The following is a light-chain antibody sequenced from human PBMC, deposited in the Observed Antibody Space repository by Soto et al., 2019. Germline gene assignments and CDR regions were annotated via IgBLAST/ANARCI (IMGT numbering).Light chain of an antibody. V-gene: IGKV3-11*01. CDR3: QQRSDWPLT. CDR1: QSVGSQ. Sequence: EIVLTQSPGTLSLSPGERATLSCRASQSVGSQLAWYQQKPGQAPRLLIYEASNRATGIPARFSGSGSGTDFTLTISSLDPEDFALYYCQQRSDWPLTFGGGTQVEIK. CDR2: EAS. J-gene: IGKJ4*01.